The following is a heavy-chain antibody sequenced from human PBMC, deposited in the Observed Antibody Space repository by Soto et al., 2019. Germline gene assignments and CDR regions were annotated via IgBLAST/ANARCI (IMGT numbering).Heavy chain of an antibody. CDR2: ISISSSTR. D-gene: IGHD3-10*01. J-gene: IGHJ4*02. V-gene: IGHV3-48*02. CDR1: GFTFSSYV. CDR3: ARGGGFFDY. Sequence: EVQLVESGGGLVQPGGSLRLCCAASGFTFSSYVINWVRQAPGKGLEWVSYISISSSTRYYADSVRGRFTISRDNAKNSLYLQMNSLRDEDTAVYYCARGGGFFDYWGQGTLVTVSS.